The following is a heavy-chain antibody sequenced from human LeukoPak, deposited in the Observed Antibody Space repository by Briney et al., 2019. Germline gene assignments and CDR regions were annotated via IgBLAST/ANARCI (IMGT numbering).Heavy chain of an antibody. J-gene: IGHJ5*02. Sequence: SETLSLTCAVYGVSFSGYYWSWIRQPPGKGLEWIGEINHSGSTNYNPSLKSRVTISVDTSKNQFSLKLSSVTAADTAVYYCARLAWVEIAARPSGWFDPWGQGTLVTVSS. CDR2: INHSGST. V-gene: IGHV4-34*01. CDR3: ARLAWVEIAARPSGWFDP. CDR1: GVSFSGYY. D-gene: IGHD6-6*01.